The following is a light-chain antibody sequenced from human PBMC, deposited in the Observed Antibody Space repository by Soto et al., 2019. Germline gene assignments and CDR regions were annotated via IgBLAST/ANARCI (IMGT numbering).Light chain of an antibody. J-gene: IGKJ4*01. V-gene: IGKV3-11*01. Sequence: EIVLTQSPATLSLSPGERATLSCRASQSVSSNLAWYQHKPGQAPRLLIYDASSRATGIPARFSGSGSETDFTLTISSLEPEDFAVYYCHQRSNWRGTFGGGTKVDI. CDR2: DAS. CDR1: QSVSSN. CDR3: HQRSNWRGT.